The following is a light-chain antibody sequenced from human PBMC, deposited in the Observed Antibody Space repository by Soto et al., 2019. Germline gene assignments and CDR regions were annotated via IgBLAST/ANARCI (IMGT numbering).Light chain of an antibody. CDR1: QSLVHSDGNTY. Sequence: DIVITQTPLSSPVTRGQPASISCKSSQSLVHSDGNTYLSWLHQRPGQPPRLLIYKVSHRLSGVPDRFSGSGAGTHFTLKISRVEAEDVGVYYCMQATQFPHYTFGQGTKVDIK. V-gene: IGKV2-24*01. CDR2: KVS. J-gene: IGKJ2*01. CDR3: MQATQFPHYT.